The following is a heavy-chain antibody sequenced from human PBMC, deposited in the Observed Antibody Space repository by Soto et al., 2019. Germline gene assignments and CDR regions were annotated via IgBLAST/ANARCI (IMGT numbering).Heavy chain of an antibody. V-gene: IGHV3-74*01. CDR3: ARETPLHDAFDI. J-gene: IGHJ3*02. CDR2: INSDGSST. Sequence: GGSLRLSCAASGFTFSSYWMHWVRQAPGKGLVWVSRINSDGSSTSYADSVKGRFTISRDNAKNTLYLQMNSLRAEDTAVYYCARETPLHDAFDIWGQWTMVTVSS. CDR1: GFTFSSYW.